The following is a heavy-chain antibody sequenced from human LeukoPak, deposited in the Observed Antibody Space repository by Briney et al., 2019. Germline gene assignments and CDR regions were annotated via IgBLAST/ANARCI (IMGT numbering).Heavy chain of an antibody. CDR1: GFTFSSYA. CDR3: ARGYHDFWSGYYDY. J-gene: IGHJ4*02. Sequence: GGSLRLSCAASGFTFSSYAMHWVRQAPGKGLEWVSYISSSSSTIYYADSVKGRFTISRDNAKNSLYLQMNSLRAEDTAVYYCARGYHDFWSGYYDYWGQGTLVTVSS. V-gene: IGHV3-48*01. CDR2: ISSSSSTI. D-gene: IGHD3-3*01.